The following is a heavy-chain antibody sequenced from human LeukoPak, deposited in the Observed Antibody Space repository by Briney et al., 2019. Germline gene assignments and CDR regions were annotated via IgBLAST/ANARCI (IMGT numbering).Heavy chain of an antibody. CDR2: IDPSGSA. D-gene: IGHD2-2*02. V-gene: IGHV4-4*08. CDR3: ARRCVTTRCYKDTFDI. CDR1: GGSISPYY. J-gene: IGHJ3*02. Sequence: NPSETLSLTCVVSGGSISPYYWSWIRQSPGKGLEWIGYIDPSGSASYNPSLKSRVTIFVDTSKNQFSLKLSPVTAADTAMYYCARRCVTTRCYKDTFDIWGQGTVVTVSS.